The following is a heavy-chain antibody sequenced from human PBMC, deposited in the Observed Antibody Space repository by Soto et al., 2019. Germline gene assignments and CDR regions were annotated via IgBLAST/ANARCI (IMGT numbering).Heavy chain of an antibody. J-gene: IGHJ4*02. CDR2: IYSGGST. CDR1: GFTVSSNY. Sequence: EVQLVEAGGGLVKPGGSLRLSCAASGFTVSSNYMSWVRQAPGKGLEWVSVIYSGGSTYYADSVKGRFTISRDNSKNTLYLKMNSVRAEGTAVYYCARENTYYYGSGAFDFWGQGTLVTVSS. CDR3: ARENTYYYGSGAFDF. D-gene: IGHD3-10*01. V-gene: IGHV3-66*01.